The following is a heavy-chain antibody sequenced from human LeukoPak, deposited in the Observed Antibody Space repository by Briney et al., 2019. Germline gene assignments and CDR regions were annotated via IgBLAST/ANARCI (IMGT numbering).Heavy chain of an antibody. D-gene: IGHD2-2*02. CDR3: ARGRYCSSTSCYIKFDY. CDR2: IIPIFGTA. Sequence: ASVKVSCKASGGTFSSYAISWVRQAPGQGLEWMGGIIPIFGTANYAQKFQGRVTITADESTSTAYMELSSLRSEDTAVYYCARGRYCSSTSCYIKFDYGGQGTLVTVSS. V-gene: IGHV1-69*01. CDR1: GGTFSSYA. J-gene: IGHJ4*02.